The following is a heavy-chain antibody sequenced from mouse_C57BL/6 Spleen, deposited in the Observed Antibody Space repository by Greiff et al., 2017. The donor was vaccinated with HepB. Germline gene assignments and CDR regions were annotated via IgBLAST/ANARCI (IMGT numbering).Heavy chain of an antibody. CDR3: TRDRSPIYYYGRYWYFDV. Sequence: EVMLVESGEGLVKPGGSLKLSCAASGFTFSSYAMSWVRQTPEKRLEWVAYISSGGDYIYYADTVKGRFTISRDNARNTLYLQMSSLKSEDTAMYYCTRDRSPIYYYGRYWYFDVWGTGTTVTVSS. CDR1: GFTFSSYA. CDR2: ISSGGDYI. D-gene: IGHD1-1*01. J-gene: IGHJ1*03. V-gene: IGHV5-9-1*02.